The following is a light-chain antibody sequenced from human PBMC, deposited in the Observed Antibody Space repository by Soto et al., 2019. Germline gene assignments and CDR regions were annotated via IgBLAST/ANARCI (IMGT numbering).Light chain of an antibody. CDR3: QQYGSSHWT. Sequence: EIVLTQSPGTLSLSPGERATLSCRASQSVSSSYLAWYQQKPGQAPRLLIYGAFSRATDIPDRFSSSGSGTDFTLTISRLEPEDFAVYYCQQYGSSHWTFGQGTKVEIK. J-gene: IGKJ1*01. CDR1: QSVSSSY. CDR2: GAF. V-gene: IGKV3-20*01.